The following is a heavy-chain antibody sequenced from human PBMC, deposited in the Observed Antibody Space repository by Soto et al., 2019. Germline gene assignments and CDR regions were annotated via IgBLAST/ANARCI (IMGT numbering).Heavy chain of an antibody. CDR3: ARVSFDHFVHLFDP. D-gene: IGHD3-9*01. J-gene: IGHJ5*02. CDR1: GDSVSSNSVV. CDR2: TYFRSKWYN. V-gene: IGHV6-1*01. Sequence: SQTLSLTCAISGDSVSSNSVVWNWIRQSPSRGLEWLGRTYFRSKWYNDYAVSVKSRIHINPDTSKNQFSLLLNSVTPEDTAVYYCARVSFDHFVHLFDPCGQGTLVTVSS.